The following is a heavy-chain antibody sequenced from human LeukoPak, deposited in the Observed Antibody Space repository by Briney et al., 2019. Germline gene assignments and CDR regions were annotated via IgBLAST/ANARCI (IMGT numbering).Heavy chain of an antibody. D-gene: IGHD3-22*01. J-gene: IGHJ5*02. CDR1: GYTFTSYG. V-gene: IGHV7-4-1*02. Sequence: GASVKVSCKASGYTFTSYGISWVRQAPGQGLEWMGWINTNTGNPTYAQGFTGRFVFSLDTSVSTAYLQISSLKAEDTAVYYCARYYDTKARGWFDPWGQGTLVTVSS. CDR2: INTNTGNP. CDR3: ARYYDTKARGWFDP.